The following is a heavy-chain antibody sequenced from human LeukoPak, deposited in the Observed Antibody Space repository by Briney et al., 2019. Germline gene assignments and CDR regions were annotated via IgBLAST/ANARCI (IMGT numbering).Heavy chain of an antibody. Sequence: GGSLRLSCAASGFKFTSYAMSWVRQAPGKGLEWVSGNSGSGGTTYYADSVKGRFTISRDNSKNTLYLLMNSLRAEDTAVYYCAKWGCTGGSCYPFAYWGQGTLVTVSS. CDR1: GFKFTSYA. V-gene: IGHV3-23*01. D-gene: IGHD2-15*01. CDR3: AKWGCTGGSCYPFAY. CDR2: NSGSGGTT. J-gene: IGHJ4*02.